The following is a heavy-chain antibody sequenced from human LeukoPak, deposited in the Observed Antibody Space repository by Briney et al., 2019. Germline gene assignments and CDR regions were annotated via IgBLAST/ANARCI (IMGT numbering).Heavy chain of an antibody. D-gene: IGHD2-2*02. V-gene: IGHV3-64*01. CDR2: ITSNGGSA. CDR1: GFTFSIYA. CDR3: AREYCDSTTCYKTIVY. Sequence: PGGSLRLSCAASGFTFSIYAMHWVRQAPGKGLEYVSAITSNGGSAYYANSVKGRFTISRDNSKNTLYLQMGSLRAEDMAVYYCAREYCDSTTCYKTIVYWGQGTLVTVSS. J-gene: IGHJ4*02.